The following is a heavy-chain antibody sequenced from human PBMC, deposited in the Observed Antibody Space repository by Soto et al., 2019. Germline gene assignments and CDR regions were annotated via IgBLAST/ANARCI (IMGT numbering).Heavy chain of an antibody. CDR1: GGSISSSSYY. Sequence: SETLSLTCTVSGGSISSSSYYWGWIRQPPGKGLEWIGSIYYSGSTYYNPSLKSRVTISVDTSKNQFSLKLSSVTAADTAVYYCARHPRPLLEWLLLAPFDYWGQGTLVTVSS. D-gene: IGHD3-3*01. J-gene: IGHJ4*02. V-gene: IGHV4-39*01. CDR3: ARHPRPLLEWLLLAPFDY. CDR2: IYYSGST.